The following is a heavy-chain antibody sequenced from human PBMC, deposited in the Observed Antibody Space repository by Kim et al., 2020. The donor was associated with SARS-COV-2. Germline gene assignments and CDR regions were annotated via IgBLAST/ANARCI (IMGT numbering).Heavy chain of an antibody. CDR3: ARGPPQFYGSGVGWFDP. CDR2: INHSGST. J-gene: IGHJ5*02. CDR1: GGSFSGYY. D-gene: IGHD3-10*01. Sequence: SETLSLTCAVYGGSFSGYYWSWIRQPPGKGLEWIGEINHSGSTNYNPSLKSRVTISVDTSKSQFSLKLSSVTAADTAVYYCARGPPQFYGSGVGWFDPWGQGTLVTVSS. V-gene: IGHV4-34*01.